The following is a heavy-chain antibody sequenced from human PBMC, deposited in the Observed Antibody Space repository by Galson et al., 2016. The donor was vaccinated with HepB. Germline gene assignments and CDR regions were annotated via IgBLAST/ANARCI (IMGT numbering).Heavy chain of an antibody. CDR2: IYSGDSDT. CDR3: ATQLGRGFFDWLLYADL. CDR1: GYTFSNYW. V-gene: IGHV5-51*01. D-gene: IGHD3-9*01. Sequence: QSGAEVKKPGESLKISCKASGYTFSNYWIGWVRQMPGKGLEWMGIIYSGDSDTRYSPSFQGQVTISADKSISTAYLQWSSLKASDTAKYYCATQLGRGFFDWLLYADLWGQGTLVTVSS. J-gene: IGHJ5*02.